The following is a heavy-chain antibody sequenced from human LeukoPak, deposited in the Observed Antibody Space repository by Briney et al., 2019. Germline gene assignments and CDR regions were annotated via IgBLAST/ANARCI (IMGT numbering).Heavy chain of an antibody. D-gene: IGHD5-12*01. CDR2: INPNSGGT. CDR3: ARRARPMATITYYFDY. CDR1: GYTFTSYY. J-gene: IGHJ4*02. Sequence: ASVKVSCKASGYTFTSYYMHWVRQAPGQGLEWMGWINPNSGGTNYAQKFQGRVTMTRDTSISTAYMELSRLRSDDTAVYYCARRARPMATITYYFDYWGQGTLVTVSS. V-gene: IGHV1-2*02.